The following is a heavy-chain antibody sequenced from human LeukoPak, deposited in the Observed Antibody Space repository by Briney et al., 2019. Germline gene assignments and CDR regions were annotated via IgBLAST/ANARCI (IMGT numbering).Heavy chain of an antibody. V-gene: IGHV4-59*01. Sequence: SETLSLTCSVCGGSSSNYYWSWIRQPPGKGLEWIGYMYYSGSTNYNPSLKSRVSISVDTSKNQFSLKLSSVTAADTAVYYCAGGRGDGDLNWFDPWGQGTLVTVSS. CDR1: GGSSSNYY. D-gene: IGHD4-17*01. CDR2: MYYSGST. J-gene: IGHJ5*02. CDR3: AGGRGDGDLNWFDP.